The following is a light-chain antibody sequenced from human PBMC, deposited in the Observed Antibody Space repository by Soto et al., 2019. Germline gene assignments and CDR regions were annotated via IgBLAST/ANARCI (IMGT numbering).Light chain of an antibody. CDR2: DAS. V-gene: IGKV3-11*01. Sequence: EIVLTQSPATLSSSPGERATLSCRASRGIDTYLAWYQQKRGQAPRLLIYDASNRTTGVPARFSGGGSGTDFTLSISSLETDDFAVYYCQQRSSWPLTFGGGTKVDIK. CDR1: RGIDTY. CDR3: QQRSSWPLT. J-gene: IGKJ4*01.